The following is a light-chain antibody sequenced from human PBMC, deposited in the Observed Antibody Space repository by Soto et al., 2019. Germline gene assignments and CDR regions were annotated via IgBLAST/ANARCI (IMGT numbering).Light chain of an antibody. Sequence: DIQMTQSPSSVSASVGDRVTITCRASQGISSWLAWYQQKPWKAPKLLIYAESSLQSGVPSMLSGIGSVTEYTLTNSILQPLDFETGYCQKAKSFPHTFGQETKLEIK. J-gene: IGKJ2*01. CDR2: AES. V-gene: IGKV1-12*01. CDR3: QKAKSFPHT. CDR1: QGISSW.